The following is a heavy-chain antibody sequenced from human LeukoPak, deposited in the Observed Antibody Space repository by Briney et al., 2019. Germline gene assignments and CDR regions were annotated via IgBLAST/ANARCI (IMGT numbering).Heavy chain of an antibody. CDR2: INHSGST. D-gene: IGHD5-24*01. CDR3: VRADGRDGYRGLVDY. Sequence: SETLSLTCAVYGGSLSGYIWSWIRQPPGKGVEWIGEINHSGSTDYNPSLKSRVTMSVDTSRNQFSLKLNSVTAADAAVYYCVRADGRDGYRGLVDYWGQGTLVTLSA. J-gene: IGHJ4*02. CDR1: GGSLSGYI. V-gene: IGHV4-34*01.